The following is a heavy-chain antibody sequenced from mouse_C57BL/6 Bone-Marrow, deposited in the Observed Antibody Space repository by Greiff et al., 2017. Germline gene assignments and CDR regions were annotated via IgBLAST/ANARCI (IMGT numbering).Heavy chain of an antibody. V-gene: IGHV5-15*01. J-gene: IGHJ4*01. D-gene: IGHD2-3*01. CDR2: ISNLAYSI. CDR1: GFTFSDYG. Sequence: EVQLVESGGGLVQPGGSLKLSCAASGFTFSDYGMAWVRQAPRKGPEWVAFISNLAYSIYYADTVTGRFTISRENAKNTLYLEMSSLRSEDTAMYCCARRRDYDGYSYAMDYWGQGTSVTVSS. CDR3: ARRRDYDGYSYAMDY.